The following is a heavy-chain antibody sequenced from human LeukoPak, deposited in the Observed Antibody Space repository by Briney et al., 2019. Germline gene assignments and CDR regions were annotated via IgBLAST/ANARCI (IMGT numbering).Heavy chain of an antibody. CDR3: ARDSTYYLRYGYFDS. D-gene: IGHD3-22*01. V-gene: IGHV3-21*06. Sequence: GGSLRLSCAASGFTFSNSAMNWVRQAPGKGLEWVSSINDVSSHIYYADSVKGRFTISRSNANNSVSLQMNNLRAEDTAVYYCARDSTYYLRYGYFDSWGQGILVTVSP. CDR1: GFTFSNSA. CDR2: INDVSSHI. J-gene: IGHJ4*02.